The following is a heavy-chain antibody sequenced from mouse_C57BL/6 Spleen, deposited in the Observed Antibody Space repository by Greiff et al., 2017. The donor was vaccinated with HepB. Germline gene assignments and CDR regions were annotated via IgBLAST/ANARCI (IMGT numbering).Heavy chain of an antibody. D-gene: IGHD2-14*01. CDR2: IDPSDSYT. Sequence: VQLQQSGAELVMPGASVKLSCKASGYTFTSYWMHWVKQRPGQGLEWIGEIDPSDSYTNYNQKFKGKSTLTVDKSSSTAYMQLSSLTSEDSAVYYCARSIGYPRTNYFDYWGQGTTLTVSS. CDR3: ARSIGYPRTNYFDY. J-gene: IGHJ2*01. CDR1: GYTFTSYW. V-gene: IGHV1-69*01.